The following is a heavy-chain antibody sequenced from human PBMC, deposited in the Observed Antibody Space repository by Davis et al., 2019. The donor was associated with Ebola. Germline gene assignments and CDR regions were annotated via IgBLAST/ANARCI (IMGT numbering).Heavy chain of an antibody. Sequence: PSETLSLTCTVSGGSISSYYWSWIRQPPGKGLEWIGYIYYSGSTNYNPSLKSRVTISVDTSKNQFSLKLSSVTAADTAVYYCARVGSPYYDILTGAGGLNWFDPWGQGTLVTVSS. CDR2: IYYSGST. D-gene: IGHD3-9*01. CDR3: ARVGSPYYDILTGAGGLNWFDP. CDR1: GGSISSYY. J-gene: IGHJ5*02. V-gene: IGHV4-59*01.